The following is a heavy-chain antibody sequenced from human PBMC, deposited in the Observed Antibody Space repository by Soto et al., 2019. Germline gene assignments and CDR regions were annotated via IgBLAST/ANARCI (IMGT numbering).Heavy chain of an antibody. CDR1: GASISSGDYY. Sequence: QVQLQESGPGLVKPSQTLSLTCTVSGASISSGDYYWSWIRQYPGKGLEWIGYIHNSGNTYYNPALKSRVSISMDTSRNQFALQLYSGIAADTAVYYCARTATLVTQPSDNGRWGRGSLVTISS. V-gene: IGHV4-31*03. J-gene: IGHJ2*01. D-gene: IGHD6-13*01. CDR2: IHNSGNT. CDR3: ARTATLVTQPSDNGR.